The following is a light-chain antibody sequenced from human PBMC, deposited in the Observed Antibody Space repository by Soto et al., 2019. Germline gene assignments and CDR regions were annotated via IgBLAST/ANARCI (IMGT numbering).Light chain of an antibody. CDR3: SSYTSSYTLV. V-gene: IGLV2-14*01. CDR2: DVS. CDR1: SSDVGGYNY. J-gene: IGLJ2*01. Sequence: QAVVTQPASVSGTPGQSITISCTGTSSDVGGYNYVSWYQQHPGKAPKLMIYDVSNRPSGVSNRFSGSKSGNTASLTSSGLQAEDEADYYCSSYTSSYTLVFGGGTKLTVL.